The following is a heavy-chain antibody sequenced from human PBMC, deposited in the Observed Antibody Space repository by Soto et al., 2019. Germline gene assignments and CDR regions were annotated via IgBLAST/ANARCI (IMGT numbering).Heavy chain of an antibody. Sequence: PGGSLRLSCAASGFTFSNYGMHWVRQAPGKGLEWVAVIAYDGSNKYYADSVQGRFTISRDNPKNTLYLQMNSLRAEDTAVYYCVKMGSSGYFFDYWCQGTLVTVSS. J-gene: IGHJ4*02. CDR1: GFTFSNYG. D-gene: IGHD3-22*01. CDR2: IAYDGSNK. CDR3: VKMGSSGYFFDY. V-gene: IGHV3-30*18.